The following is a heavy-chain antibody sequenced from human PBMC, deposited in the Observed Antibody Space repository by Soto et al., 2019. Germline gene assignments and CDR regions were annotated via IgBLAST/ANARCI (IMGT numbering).Heavy chain of an antibody. CDR1: GYTFTGYY. J-gene: IGHJ6*02. CDR2: INPNGGGT. CDR3: ARSSTSSRIGGYYYYGMDV. V-gene: IGHV1-2*04. Sequence: ASVKVSCKASGYTFTGYYMHWVRQAPGQGLEWMGWINPNGGGTNYAQKFRGWVTMTRDTSISTAYMELSRLRSDDTAVYYCARSSTSSRIGGYYYYGMDVWGQGTTVTVSS. D-gene: IGHD2-2*01.